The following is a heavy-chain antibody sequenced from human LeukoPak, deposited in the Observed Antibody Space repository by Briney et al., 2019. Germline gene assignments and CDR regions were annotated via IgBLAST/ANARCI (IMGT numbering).Heavy chain of an antibody. V-gene: IGHV1-18*01. CDR3: AVMVYEENWFDP. Sequence: ASVKVSCKASGYTFTSYGISWVRQAPRQGLEWMGWISAYNGNTNYAQKLQGRVTMTTDTSTSTAYMELRSLRSDDTAVYYCAVMVYEENWFDPWGQGTLVTVSS. J-gene: IGHJ5*02. CDR2: ISAYNGNT. D-gene: IGHD2-8*01. CDR1: GYTFTSYG.